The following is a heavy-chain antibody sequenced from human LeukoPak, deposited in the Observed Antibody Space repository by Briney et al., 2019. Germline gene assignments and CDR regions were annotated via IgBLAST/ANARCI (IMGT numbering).Heavy chain of an antibody. J-gene: IGHJ4*02. CDR1: NYSISSGYY. CDR2: IYHSGST. CDR3: ARNLVATIGEEACFDF. Sequence: SETRSLTCTVSNYSISSGYYWGWIRQPPGKGLEWIGSIYHSGSTYYNPSLKSRVTVSVDTSKNQFSLKLSSVTAADTAVYYCARNLVATIGEEACFDFWGQGTLVTVSS. D-gene: IGHD5-12*01. V-gene: IGHV4-38-2*02.